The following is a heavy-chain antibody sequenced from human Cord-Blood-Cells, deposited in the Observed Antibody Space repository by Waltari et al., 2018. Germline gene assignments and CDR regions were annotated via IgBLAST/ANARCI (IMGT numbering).Heavy chain of an antibody. Sequence: QLQLQESGPGLVKPSETLSLTCTVSGGSISSSSYYWGWIRQPPGKGLEWIGSIYYSGSTYYNPSLKSRVTISVDTSKNQFSLKLSSVTAADTAVYYCATGAPSLYSSFGIAARAFDIWGQGTMVTVSS. CDR2: IYYSGST. V-gene: IGHV4-39*01. J-gene: IGHJ3*02. D-gene: IGHD6-6*01. CDR1: GGSISSSSYY. CDR3: ATGAPSLYSSFGIAARAFDI.